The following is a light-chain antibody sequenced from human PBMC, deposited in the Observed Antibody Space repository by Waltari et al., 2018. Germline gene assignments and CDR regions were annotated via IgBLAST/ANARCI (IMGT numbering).Light chain of an antibody. CDR3: CSQSSYNGVI. J-gene: IGLJ2*01. CDR1: SSDVGWDDS. CDR2: DVN. Sequence: QSALSQPASVSGSPGQSITISCTGSSSDVGWDDSVSWYQDHPGQAPKVIIYDVNNRPSGVSDRFSGSKSGNTASLTISGLQAEDEANYYCCSQSSYNGVIFGGGTKLTVL. V-gene: IGLV2-14*03.